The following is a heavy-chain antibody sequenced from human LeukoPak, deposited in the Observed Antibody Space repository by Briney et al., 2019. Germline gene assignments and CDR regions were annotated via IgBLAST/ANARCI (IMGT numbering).Heavy chain of an antibody. Sequence: AGGSLRLSXAASGFTFSSYAMSWVRQAPGKGPEWVSAISGSGGSTYYADSVKGRFTISRDNSKNTLYLQMNSLRAEDTAVYYCAREANSPTARYWYFDLWGRGTQVTVSS. CDR3: AREANSPTARYWYFDL. J-gene: IGHJ2*01. D-gene: IGHD1-26*01. CDR2: ISGSGGST. CDR1: GFTFSSYA. V-gene: IGHV3-23*01.